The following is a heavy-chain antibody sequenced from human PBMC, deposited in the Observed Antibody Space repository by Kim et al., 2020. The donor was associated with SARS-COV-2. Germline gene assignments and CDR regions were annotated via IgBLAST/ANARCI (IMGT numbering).Heavy chain of an antibody. J-gene: IGHJ6*02. CDR1: GFTFTSHG. Sequence: GGSLRLSCAVSGFTFTSHGMHWVRQAPGKGLEWVAVIWYDGTNKYYAASVKGRFIISRDNSKNTLYLQMNSLRAEDTAVYYWARDRNQLIFSPHYYGMDVWGQGTTVTISS. CDR3: ARDRNQLIFSPHYYGMDV. CDR2: IWYDGTNK. V-gene: IGHV3-33*01.